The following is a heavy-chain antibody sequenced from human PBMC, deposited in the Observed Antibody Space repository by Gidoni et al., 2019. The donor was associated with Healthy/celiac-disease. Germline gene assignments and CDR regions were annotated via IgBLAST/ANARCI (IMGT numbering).Heavy chain of an antibody. Sequence: QVQLVESGGGVVQPGRSLRLSCAASGFTFSSYAMPWVRQAPGKGLEWVAVISYDGSNKYYADSVKGRFTISRDNSKNTLYLQMNSLRAEDTAVYYCARELVVAGTYYFDYWGQGTLVTVSS. D-gene: IGHD6-19*01. J-gene: IGHJ4*02. CDR3: ARELVVAGTYYFDY. V-gene: IGHV3-30*01. CDR1: GFTFSSYA. CDR2: ISYDGSNK.